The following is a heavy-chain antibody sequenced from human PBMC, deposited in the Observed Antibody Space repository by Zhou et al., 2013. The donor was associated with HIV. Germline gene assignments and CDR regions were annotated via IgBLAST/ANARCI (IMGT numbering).Heavy chain of an antibody. CDR1: GYTITDYY. CDR3: ARDWQFHVIFDDYYIDV. CDR2: INPKNGDT. D-gene: IGHD3-3*02. J-gene: IGHJ6*03. Sequence: QVQLVQSGAEVKKPGASGNVSCKASGYTITDYYLHWVRQAPGQGLQWMGWINPKNGDTNYAQTFKGRITMTRDTSINTAYMVLTSLKSNDTALYFCARDWQFHVIFDDYYIDVWGEGTTVIVSS. V-gene: IGHV1-2*02.